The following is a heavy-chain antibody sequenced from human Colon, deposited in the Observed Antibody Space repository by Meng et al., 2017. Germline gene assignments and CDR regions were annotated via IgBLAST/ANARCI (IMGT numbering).Heavy chain of an antibody. J-gene: IGHJ4*02. CDR3: ARENDSGNSYDH. V-gene: IGHV4-4*02. CDR1: GTAISRSNW. CDR2: LYHIGST. Sequence: QVRPQESGPGLVKPSGTLSLTCAVSGTAISRSNWWTWVRQAPGKGLEWIGELYHIGSTNYNPSLKSRVTILVDESKNEFSLKLTSVTAADTAVYYCARENDSGNSYDHWGRGTLVTVSS. D-gene: IGHD3-10*01.